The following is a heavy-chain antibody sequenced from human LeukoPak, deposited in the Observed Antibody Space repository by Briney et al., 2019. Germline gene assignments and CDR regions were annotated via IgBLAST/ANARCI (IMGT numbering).Heavy chain of an antibody. V-gene: IGHV3-23*01. CDR2: ISNSGGNT. D-gene: IGHD5-18*01. Sequence: GGSLRLSCAASAFTFSTYAMSWVRQAPGKGLEWVSGISNSGGNTPYADSVRGRFTISRDNSKNTLYLQMNSLRAEDTAVYYCAKDARERGYSYGYSDYWGQGTLVTVSS. J-gene: IGHJ4*02. CDR3: AKDARERGYSYGYSDY. CDR1: AFTFSTYA.